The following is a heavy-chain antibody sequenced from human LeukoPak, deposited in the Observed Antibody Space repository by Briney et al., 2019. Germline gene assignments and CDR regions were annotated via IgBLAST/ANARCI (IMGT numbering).Heavy chain of an antibody. J-gene: IGHJ4*02. Sequence: GASVKVSCKASGGTFSSYAISWVRQAPGQGLEWMGRIIPILGIANYAQKFQGRVTITADKSTSTAYMELSSLRSEDTAVYYCARGADTYYYDSSGYSLFDYWGQGTLVTVSS. V-gene: IGHV1-69*04. CDR1: GGTFSSYA. CDR2: IIPILGIA. D-gene: IGHD3-22*01. CDR3: ARGADTYYYDSSGYSLFDY.